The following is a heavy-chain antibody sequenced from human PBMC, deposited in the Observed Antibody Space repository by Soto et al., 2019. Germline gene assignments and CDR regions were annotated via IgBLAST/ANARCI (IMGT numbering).Heavy chain of an antibody. Sequence: ASVKVACKASGYTFTGYYMHWVRQAPGQGLEWMGWINPNSGGTNYAQKLQGWVTMTRDTSISTAYMELSRLRSDDTAVYYCARGGTMVRGVIIGYDYWGQGTLVTVSS. V-gene: IGHV1-2*04. J-gene: IGHJ4*02. CDR1: GYTFTGYY. CDR2: INPNSGGT. CDR3: ARGGTMVRGVIIGYDY. D-gene: IGHD3-10*01.